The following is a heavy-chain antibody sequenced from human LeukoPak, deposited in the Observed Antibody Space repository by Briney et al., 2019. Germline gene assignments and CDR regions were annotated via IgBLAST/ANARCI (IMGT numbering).Heavy chain of an antibody. CDR2: INHSGST. D-gene: IGHD6-19*01. Sequence: PSETLSLTCAVYGGSFSGYYWSWIRQPPGKGLEWIGEINHSGSTNYNPSLKSRVTISVDTSKNQFSLKLSSVTAADTAVYYCASGLSSGWFFYWGQGTLVTVSS. J-gene: IGHJ4*02. V-gene: IGHV4-34*01. CDR3: ASGLSSGWFFY. CDR1: GGSFSGYY.